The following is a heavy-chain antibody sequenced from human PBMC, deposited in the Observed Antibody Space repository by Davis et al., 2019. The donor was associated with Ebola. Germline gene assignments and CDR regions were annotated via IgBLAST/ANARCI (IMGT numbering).Heavy chain of an antibody. D-gene: IGHD6-25*01. CDR3: ARDSSGSPYSGLDV. V-gene: IGHV4-31*03. J-gene: IGHJ6*02. CDR2: IYYSGST. CDR1: GGSISSGGYY. Sequence: MPSETLSLTCTVSGGSISSGGYYWSWIRQHPGKGLEWIGYIYYSGSTYYNPSLKSRVTISVDTSKNQFSLKLSSVTAADTAVYYCARDSSGSPYSGLDVWGQGTTVTVSS.